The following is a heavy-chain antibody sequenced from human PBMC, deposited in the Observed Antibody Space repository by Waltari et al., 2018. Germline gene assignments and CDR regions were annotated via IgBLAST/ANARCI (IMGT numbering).Heavy chain of an antibody. J-gene: IGHJ4*02. CDR1: GYSISSGYY. V-gene: IGHV4-38-2*01. CDR3: ARVAGVVAVQDDLFDY. D-gene: IGHD2-15*01. CDR2: IYHSGRT. Sequence: QVQLQESGPGLVKPSETLSLTCAVSGYSISSGYYWGWIRQPPGKGLEWIGSIYHSGRTYYNPSLKSRVTISVDTSKNQFSLKLSSVTAADTAVYYCARVAGVVAVQDDLFDYWGQGTLVTVSS.